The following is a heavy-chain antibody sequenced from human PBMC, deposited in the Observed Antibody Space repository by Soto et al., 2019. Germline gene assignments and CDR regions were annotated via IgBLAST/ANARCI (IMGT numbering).Heavy chain of an antibody. CDR2: ISYDGSNK. D-gene: IGHD6-13*01. CDR1: GFTFSSYA. CDR3: ARDGPDSSSNYFDY. V-gene: IGHV3-30-3*01. Sequence: QVQLVESGGGVVQPGRSLRLSCAASGFTFSSYAMHWVRQAPGKGLEWVAVISYDGSNKYYADSVKGRFTISRDNSKNTLYLQMNGLRAEDTAVYYCARDGPDSSSNYFDYWGQGTLVTVSS. J-gene: IGHJ4*02.